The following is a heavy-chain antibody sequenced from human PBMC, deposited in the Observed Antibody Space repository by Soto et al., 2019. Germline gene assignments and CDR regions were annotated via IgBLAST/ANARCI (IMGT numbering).Heavy chain of an antibody. Sequence: SETLSLTCTVSGASVSSGNYYWSWIRQPPGKGLECIGYISYSGSTNYNPSLKSRVTISIDTSKNQFSLKLSSVTAADTAVYYCARGSGSYYAYWGQGTLVIVSS. CDR1: GASVSSGNYY. J-gene: IGHJ4*02. V-gene: IGHV4-61*01. D-gene: IGHD1-26*01. CDR3: ARGSGSYYAY. CDR2: ISYSGST.